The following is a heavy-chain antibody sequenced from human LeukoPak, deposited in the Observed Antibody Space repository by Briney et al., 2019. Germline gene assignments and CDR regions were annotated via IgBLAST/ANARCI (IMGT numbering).Heavy chain of an antibody. Sequence: PGGSLRLSCAASGFTFSSYWMSWVRQAPGKGLEWVANIKQDGSEKYYVDSVKGRFTISRDNAKNSLYLQMNSLRAEDTAVYYCAKDKGLPLRGVMRYWGQGTLVTVSS. CDR3: AKDKGLPLRGVMRY. V-gene: IGHV3-7*01. CDR1: GFTFSSYW. J-gene: IGHJ4*02. CDR2: IKQDGSEK. D-gene: IGHD3-10*01.